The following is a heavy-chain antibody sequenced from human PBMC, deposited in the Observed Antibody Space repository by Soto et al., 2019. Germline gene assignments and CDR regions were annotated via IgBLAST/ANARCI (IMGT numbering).Heavy chain of an antibody. J-gene: IGHJ4*02. V-gene: IGHV1-18*01. CDR1: GYTFTSYG. D-gene: IGHD6-19*01. Sequence: QVQLVQSGAEVKKPGASVKVSCKASGYTFTSYGISWGRRAPGQGLEWMGWISAYNGNTNYARRLRGRVTMTTDTSTITAYMELRSLRSDDTAVYYCARQPVAGTAFFDYWGQGTLVTVSS. CDR2: ISAYNGNT. CDR3: ARQPVAGTAFFDY.